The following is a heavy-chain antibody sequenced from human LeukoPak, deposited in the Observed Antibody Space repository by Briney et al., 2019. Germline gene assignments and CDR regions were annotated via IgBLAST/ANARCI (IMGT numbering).Heavy chain of an antibody. CDR3: ARAGLAVAGWIIDY. Sequence: GASVKVSCKASGDTFTSDGVSWVRQAPGQGLEWMGWISAYNGNSNYARKLQGRVTMTTDTSTSTAYMELRSLRSDDTAVYYCARAGLAVAGWIIDYWGQGTLVTVSS. CDR2: ISAYNGNS. D-gene: IGHD6-19*01. V-gene: IGHV1-18*01. J-gene: IGHJ4*02. CDR1: GDTFTSDG.